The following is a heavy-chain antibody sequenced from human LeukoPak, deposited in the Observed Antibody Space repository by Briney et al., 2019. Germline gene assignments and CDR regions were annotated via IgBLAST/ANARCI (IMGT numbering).Heavy chain of an antibody. V-gene: IGHV1-2*02. CDR2: INPNSGGT. CDR3: ARDPAWYFSWFDP. J-gene: IGHJ5*02. Sequence: GASVKVSCKASGYTFTGYYMHWVRQAPGQGLEWMGWINPNSGGTNYAQKFQGRVTMTRDTSISTAYMELSRLRSDDTAVYYCARDPAWYFSWFDPCGQGTLVTVSS. CDR1: GYTFTGYY. D-gene: IGHD3-3*01.